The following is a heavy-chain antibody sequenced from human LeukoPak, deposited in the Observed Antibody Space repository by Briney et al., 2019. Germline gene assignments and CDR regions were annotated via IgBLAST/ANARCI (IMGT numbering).Heavy chain of an antibody. D-gene: IGHD3-16*01. CDR2: ISYDGSNK. CDR3: AKLLWTISGSYAAFDI. J-gene: IGHJ3*02. Sequence: GGSLRLSCAASGFTFSSYGMHWVRQAPGKGLEWVAVISYDGSNKYYADSVKGRFTISRDNSKNTLYLQVSSLSADDTAVYYCAKLLWTISGSYAAFDIWGQGIMVTVAS. CDR1: GFTFSSYG. V-gene: IGHV3-30*18.